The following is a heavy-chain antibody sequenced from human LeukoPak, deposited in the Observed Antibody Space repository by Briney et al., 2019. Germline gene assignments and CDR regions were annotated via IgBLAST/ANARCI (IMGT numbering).Heavy chain of an antibody. CDR1: GYILTGYY. Sequence: ASVKVSCKASGYILTGYYMHWVRQAPGQGLEWMGWINPKSGGTKYAQKFQGRVTMTRDTSTSTAYMEVSRLTSDDTAVYYCARERPGIAVAGTGFAHWGQGTLVTVSS. D-gene: IGHD6-19*01. CDR2: INPKSGGT. J-gene: IGHJ4*02. V-gene: IGHV1-2*02. CDR3: ARERPGIAVAGTGFAH.